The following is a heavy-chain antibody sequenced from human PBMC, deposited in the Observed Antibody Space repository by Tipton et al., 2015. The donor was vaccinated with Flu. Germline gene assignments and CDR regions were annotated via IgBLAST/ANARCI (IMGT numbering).Heavy chain of an antibody. CDR3: AREGGYCSSTSCYSFYYYYYGMDV. V-gene: IGHV3-53*01. CDR1: GFTVSSNY. J-gene: IGHJ6*02. CDR2: IYSGGST. Sequence: QLVQSGRGLIQPGGSLRLSCAASGFTVSSNYMSWVRQAPGKGLEWVSVIYSGGSTYYADSVKGRFTISRDNSKNTLYLQMNSLRAEDTAVYYCAREGGYCSSTSCYSFYYYYYGMDVWGQGTTVTVSS. D-gene: IGHD2-2*02.